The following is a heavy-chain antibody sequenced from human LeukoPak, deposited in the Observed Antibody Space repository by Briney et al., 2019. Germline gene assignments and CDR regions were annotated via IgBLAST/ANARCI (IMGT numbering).Heavy chain of an antibody. CDR1: GFTFSSYA. Sequence: GGSLRLSCAASGFTFSSYAMSWVRQAPGKGLEWVSAIGGSGGSTYYADSVKGRFTISRDNSKNTLYLQMNSLRAEDTAVYYCAKAASSSWPSYYYGMDVWGQGTTVTVSS. V-gene: IGHV3-23*01. D-gene: IGHD6-13*01. J-gene: IGHJ6*02. CDR3: AKAASSSWPSYYYGMDV. CDR2: IGGSGGST.